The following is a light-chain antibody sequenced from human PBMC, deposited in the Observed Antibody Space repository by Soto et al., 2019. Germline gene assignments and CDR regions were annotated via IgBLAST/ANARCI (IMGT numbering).Light chain of an antibody. CDR2: GAS. CDR1: QSVSSAY. J-gene: IGKJ2*01. Sequence: EIVVTQSPGTLSLSPGERATLSCRASQSVSSAYLAWYQQIPGPAPRLLIYGASSRATGIPDRFSGSGSGTDFTLTISGLELEDFAVYYCQQSGSSFYTFGQGTKLEIK. CDR3: QQSGSSFYT. V-gene: IGKV3-20*01.